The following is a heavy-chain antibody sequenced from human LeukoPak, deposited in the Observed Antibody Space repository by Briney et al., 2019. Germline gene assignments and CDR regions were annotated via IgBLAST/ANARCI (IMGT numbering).Heavy chain of an antibody. J-gene: IGHJ2*01. V-gene: IGHV4-38-2*01. CDR1: GYSISSGYY. CDR3: ARHGGFYDFWSAITKYSFDL. CDR2: IYHSGST. Sequence: PSETLSLTCAVSGYSISSGYYWAWIRQPPGKGLEWIGSIYHSGSTDYNTSLKSRVTISIDTSKNQFSLKLSSVTAADTAVYYCARHGGFYDFWSAITKYSFDLWGRGTLVTVSS. D-gene: IGHD3-3*01.